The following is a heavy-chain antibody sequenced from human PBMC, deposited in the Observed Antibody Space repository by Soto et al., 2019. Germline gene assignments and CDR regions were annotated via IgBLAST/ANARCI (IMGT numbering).Heavy chain of an antibody. CDR3: ARDSGYGDPFDY. CDR1: GGSISSYY. Sequence: QVQLQESGPGLVKPSETLSLTCTVSGGSISSYYWSWIRQPPGKRLEWIGYIYYSGNTNYNPSLRSRVAISVDTSNNQFSLKLSSVTAADTAVYYCARDSGYGDPFDYWGQGTLVTVSS. D-gene: IGHD4-17*01. V-gene: IGHV4-59*01. CDR2: IYYSGNT. J-gene: IGHJ4*02.